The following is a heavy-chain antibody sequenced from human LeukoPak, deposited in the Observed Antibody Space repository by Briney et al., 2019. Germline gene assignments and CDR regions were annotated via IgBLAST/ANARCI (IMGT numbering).Heavy chain of an antibody. D-gene: IGHD3-10*01. CDR2: ISYDGSNK. V-gene: IGHV3-30*18. CDR1: GFTFSSYG. Sequence: GGSLRLSCAASGFTFSSYGMHWVRQAPGKGLEWVAVISYDGSNKYYADSVKGRFTISRDNSKNTLYLRMNSLRAEDTAVYYCAKDFGLTWGQGTLVTVSS. J-gene: IGHJ4*02. CDR3: AKDFGLT.